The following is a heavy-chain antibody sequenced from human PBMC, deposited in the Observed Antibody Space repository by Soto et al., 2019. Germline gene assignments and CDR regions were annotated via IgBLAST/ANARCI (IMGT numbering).Heavy chain of an antibody. CDR1: GGSISSYY. D-gene: IGHD4-17*01. J-gene: IGHJ4*02. CDR3: ASRYGALFDY. Sequence: QVQLQESGPGLVKPSETLSLTCTVSGGSISSYYWSWIRQPPGKGLEWIGYIYYSGSTNYNPSLNSPVTISVATSKNPFSLKLSSVTAADTAVYYCASRYGALFDYWGQGTLVTVSS. V-gene: IGHV4-59*08. CDR2: IYYSGST.